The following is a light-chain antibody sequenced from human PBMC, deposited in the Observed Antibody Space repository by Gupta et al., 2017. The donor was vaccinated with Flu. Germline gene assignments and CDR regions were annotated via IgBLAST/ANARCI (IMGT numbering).Light chain of an antibody. Sequence: QSVLTQPPSVSGAPGQRVTISCTGSSSNVGARYDVHWYQQLPGAAPKLLIYGNTNRPSGVPDRFSGSKSGTSASLAITGLQAEDEADYYCQSYDSSLSASVFGTGTKVTVL. V-gene: IGLV1-40*01. CDR2: GNT. J-gene: IGLJ1*01. CDR3: QSYDSSLSASV. CDR1: SSNVGARYD.